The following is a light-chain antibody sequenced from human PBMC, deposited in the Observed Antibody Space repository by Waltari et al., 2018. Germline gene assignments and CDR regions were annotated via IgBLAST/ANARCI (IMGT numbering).Light chain of an antibody. V-gene: IGKV3-15*01. J-gene: IGKJ2*01. CDR1: QSVSSN. CDR3: QHYNNWPPYT. Sequence: EIVLTQSPATLSVSPGEGATRSCRASQSVSSNLYWYQQKPGQAPRLLIYDASTRATGIPARFRGSGSGTDFTLTISSLQSEDFAVYYCQHYNNWPPYTFGQGSKLDIK. CDR2: DAS.